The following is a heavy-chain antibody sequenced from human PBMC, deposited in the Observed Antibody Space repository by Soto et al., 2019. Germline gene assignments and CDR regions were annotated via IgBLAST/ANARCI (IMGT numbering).Heavy chain of an antibody. D-gene: IGHD1-1*01. CDR3: AAGGTRWLHSPFDY. Sequence: QVQLLQSGAEVKKPGASVKVSCKVSGHTLTELSMHWVRQAPGRGLEWMGGFDPEDGETIFAQKFQGRVTMPEDTSTACTDTELTSPRSEATAVYYCAAGGTRWLHSPFDYWGQGTLVTISS. V-gene: IGHV1-24*01. CDR1: GHTLTELS. J-gene: IGHJ4*02. CDR2: FDPEDGET.